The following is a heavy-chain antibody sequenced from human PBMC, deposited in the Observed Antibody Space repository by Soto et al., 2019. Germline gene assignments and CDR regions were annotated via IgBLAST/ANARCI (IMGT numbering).Heavy chain of an antibody. CDR3: ASLDVYYDSSGYYQRFDY. CDR2: IYSTGSA. CDR1: GLSTSSGYW. D-gene: IGHD3-22*01. J-gene: IGHJ4*02. V-gene: IGHV4-28*01. Sequence: SETLSLTCTVSGLSTSSGYWWVWIRQPPGKGPEAIGYIYSTGSAHYNPSLKSRVTMSVDTSKNQFSLKLSSVTAADTAVYYCASLDVYYDSSGYYQRFDYWGQGTLVTVSS.